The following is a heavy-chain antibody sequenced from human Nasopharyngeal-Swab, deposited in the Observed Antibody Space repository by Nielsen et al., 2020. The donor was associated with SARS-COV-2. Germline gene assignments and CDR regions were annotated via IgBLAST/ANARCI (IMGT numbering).Heavy chain of an antibody. J-gene: IGHJ4*02. Sequence: SETLSPTCTVSGGSISSYYWSWIRQPPGKGLEWIGYIYYSGSTNYNPSLKSRVTISVDTSKNQFSLKLSSVTAADTAVYYCARGRVEVGYWGQGTLVTVSS. D-gene: IGHD1-1*01. V-gene: IGHV4-59*01. CDR1: GGSISSYY. CDR2: IYYSGST. CDR3: ARGRVEVGY.